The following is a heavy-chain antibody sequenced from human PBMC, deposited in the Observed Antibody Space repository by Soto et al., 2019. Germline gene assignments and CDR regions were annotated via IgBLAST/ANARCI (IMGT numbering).Heavy chain of an antibody. CDR3: ARDGIGGWYFDL. CDR2: IYYSGST. D-gene: IGHD1-26*01. V-gene: IGHV4-59*01. J-gene: IGHJ2*01. CDR1: GGSISSYY. Sequence: QVQLQESGPGLVKPSETLSLTCTVSGGSISSYYWSWIRQPPGKGLEWIGYIYYSGSTNYDPSLKSRVTISVHTSKNQFSLKLSSVTAADTAVHYCARDGIGGWYFDLWGRGTLVTVSS.